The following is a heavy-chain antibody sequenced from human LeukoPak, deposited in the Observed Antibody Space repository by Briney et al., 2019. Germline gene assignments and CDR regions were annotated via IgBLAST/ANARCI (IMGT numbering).Heavy chain of an antibody. Sequence: GGSLRLSCAASGFTFSSYSMNWVRQAPGKGLEWVSSIGSSSSYIYYADSVKGRFTISRDNAKNSLYLQMNSLRAEDTAVYYCAREGSSGWSLDYWGQGTLVTVSS. CDR3: AREGSSGWSLDY. V-gene: IGHV3-21*01. CDR1: GFTFSSYS. CDR2: IGSSSSYI. J-gene: IGHJ4*02. D-gene: IGHD6-19*01.